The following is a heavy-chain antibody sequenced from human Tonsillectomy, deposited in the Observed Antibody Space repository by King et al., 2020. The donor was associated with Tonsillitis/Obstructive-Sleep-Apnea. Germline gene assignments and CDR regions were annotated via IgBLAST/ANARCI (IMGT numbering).Heavy chain of an antibody. CDR2: ISTSGSHI. Sequence: VQLVESGGGLVKSGGSLRLSCAAFGFTFTDYYMTWIRQAPGKGLEWVSYISTSGSHIYYADSVKGRFTFSRDNAKNSLSLQMNSLRVEDTAVYYCARELAVASRDVGGKGTPVPVS. D-gene: IGHD6-19*01. V-gene: IGHV3-11*01. J-gene: IGHJ6*03. CDR3: ARELAVASRDV. CDR1: GFTFTDYY.